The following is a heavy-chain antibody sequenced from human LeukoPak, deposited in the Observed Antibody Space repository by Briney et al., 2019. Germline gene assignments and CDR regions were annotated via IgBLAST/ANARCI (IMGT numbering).Heavy chain of an antibody. V-gene: IGHV3-23*01. CDR3: GRRLGSYYVDN. CDR2: ISGSADIT. J-gene: IGHJ4*02. D-gene: IGHD3-10*01. Sequence: GGSLRLACAASRFTFSSYSMSWVRQAPGKGLEWVSAISGSADITHYADTVKGRFTISRDNSKSTLYLQMNSLRAEDTAVYYCGRRLGSYYVDNWGQGTLVTVSS. CDR1: RFTFSSYS.